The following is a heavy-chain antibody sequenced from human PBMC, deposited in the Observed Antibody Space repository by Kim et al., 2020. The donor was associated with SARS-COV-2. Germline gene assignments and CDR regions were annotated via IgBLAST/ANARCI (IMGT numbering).Heavy chain of an antibody. Sequence: NPYLKVRVTLSRDTSKNQCSLKLSSVTAADTAVYYCARSQNSPRRALLGYWGQGTLVTVSS. J-gene: IGHJ4*02. V-gene: IGHV4-31*02. D-gene: IGHD3-10*01. CDR3: ARSQNSPRRALLGY.